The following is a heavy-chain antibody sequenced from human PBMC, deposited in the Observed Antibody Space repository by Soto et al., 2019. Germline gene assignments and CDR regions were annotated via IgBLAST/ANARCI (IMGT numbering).Heavy chain of an antibody. V-gene: IGHV4-34*01. J-gene: IGHJ3*02. CDR3: ARMVRYGIDAFDI. D-gene: IGHD3-10*01. Sequence: PSETLSLTCAVYGGSFSGYYWSWIRQPPGKGLEWIGEINHSGSTNYNPSLKSRVTISVDTSKNQFSLKLSSVTAADTAVYYCARMVRYGIDAFDIWGQGTMVT. CDR2: INHSGST. CDR1: GGSFSGYY.